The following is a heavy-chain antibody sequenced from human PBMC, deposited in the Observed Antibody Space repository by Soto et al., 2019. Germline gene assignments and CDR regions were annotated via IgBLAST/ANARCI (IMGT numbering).Heavy chain of an antibody. V-gene: IGHV4-59*01. CDR3: ARFGQYSYGPTPFDP. CDR1: GGSISSYY. D-gene: IGHD5-18*01. J-gene: IGHJ5*02. Sequence: SETLSLTCTVSGGSISSYYWSWIRQPPGKGLEWIGYIYYSGSTNYNPSLKSRVTISVDTSKNQFSLKLSSVTAADTAVYYCARFGQYSYGPTPFDPWGQGTLVTVSS. CDR2: IYYSGST.